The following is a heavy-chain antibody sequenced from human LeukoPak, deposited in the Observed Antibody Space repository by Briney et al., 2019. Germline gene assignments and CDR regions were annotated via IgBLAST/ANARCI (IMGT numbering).Heavy chain of an antibody. CDR1: GGSISSSSYY. J-gene: IGHJ5*02. CDR2: VSYSGST. D-gene: IGHD1-26*01. V-gene: IGHV4-61*03. Sequence: SETLSLTCTVSGGSISSSSYYWGWIRQPPGKGLEWIGYVSYSGSTNYNPSLRSRVTISVDTSKNHFSLKLSSVTAADTAVYYCARGHVIQSTTRWFDPWGRGTLVTVSS. CDR3: ARGHVIQSTTRWFDP.